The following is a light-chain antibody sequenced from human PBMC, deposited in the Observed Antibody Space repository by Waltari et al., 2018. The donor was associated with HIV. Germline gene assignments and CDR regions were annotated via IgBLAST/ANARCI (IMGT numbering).Light chain of an antibody. Sequence: DIVMPLSPDSLALSLGQTATIRCKYSRSVFYSATIRNCLAWYQQKSRQPPTVLIYWASTREAGVPHRISGSGSGPEFNLTISTLPSEAVAVDYGQEYGTIPLTFGEGTKVEIK. CDR3: QEYGTIPLT. J-gene: IGKJ1*01. V-gene: IGKV4-1*01. CDR2: WAS. CDR1: RSVFYSATIRNC.